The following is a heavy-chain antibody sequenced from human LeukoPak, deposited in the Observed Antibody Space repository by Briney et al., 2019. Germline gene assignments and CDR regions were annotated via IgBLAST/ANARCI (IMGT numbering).Heavy chain of an antibody. J-gene: IGHJ4*02. Sequence: ASVKVSCKASGYTFTGYYMHWVRQAPGQGLEWMGWINPNSGGTNYAQKFQGRVTMTRDTSISTAYMELSRLRSDDTDVYYCARDREIFGVVITVHYWGQGTLVTVSS. CDR1: GYTFTGYY. CDR3: ARDREIFGVVITVHY. D-gene: IGHD3-3*01. V-gene: IGHV1-2*02. CDR2: INPNSGGT.